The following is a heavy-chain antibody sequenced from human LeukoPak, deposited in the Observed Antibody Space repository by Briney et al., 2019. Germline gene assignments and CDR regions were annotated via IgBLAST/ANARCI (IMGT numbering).Heavy chain of an antibody. CDR3: ARERYDFWSGLDY. CDR1: GGSISSSSYY. D-gene: IGHD3-3*01. J-gene: IGHJ4*02. Sequence: SETLSLTCTVSGGSISSSSYYWGWIRQPPGKGLEWIGEINLSGSTNYNPSLKSRVTISVDTSKNQFSLKLSSVTAADTAVYYCARERYDFWSGLDYWGQGTLVTVSS. V-gene: IGHV4-39*07. CDR2: INLSGST.